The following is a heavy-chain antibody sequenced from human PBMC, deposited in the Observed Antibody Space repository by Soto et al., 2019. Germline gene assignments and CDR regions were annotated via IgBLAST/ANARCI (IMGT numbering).Heavy chain of an antibody. CDR2: IYYSGST. J-gene: IGHJ6*02. CDR3: ARVQGEAARSQNYYYYYGMDV. Sequence: SETLSLTCTVSGGSISSYYWSWIRQPPGKGLEWIGYIYYSGSTNYNPSLKSRVTISVDTSKNQFSLKLSSVTAADTAVYYCARVQGEAARSQNYYYYYGMDVWGQGTTVTVSS. D-gene: IGHD6-6*01. CDR1: GGSISSYY. V-gene: IGHV4-59*01.